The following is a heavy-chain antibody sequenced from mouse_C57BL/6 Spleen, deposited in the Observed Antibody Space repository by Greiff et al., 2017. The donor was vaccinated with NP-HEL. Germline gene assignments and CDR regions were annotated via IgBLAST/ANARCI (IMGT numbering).Heavy chain of an antibody. CDR2: IDPSDSYT. D-gene: IGHD2-5*01. J-gene: IGHJ2*01. Sequence: QVQLQQPGAELVMPGASVKLSCKASGYTFTSYWMHWVKQRPGQGLEWIGEIDPSDSYTNYNQKFKGKSTLTVDKSSSTAYMQLSSLTSEDSAVYYCARPPHYYSNYFDDWGQGTTLTVSS. CDR1: GYTFTSYW. CDR3: ARPPHYYSNYFDD. V-gene: IGHV1-69*01.